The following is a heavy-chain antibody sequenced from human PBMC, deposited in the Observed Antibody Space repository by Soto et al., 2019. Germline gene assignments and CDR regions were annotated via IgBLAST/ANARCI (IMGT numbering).Heavy chain of an antibody. CDR2: IWFDGTKK. J-gene: IGHJ4*02. CDR1: GFTFSSYG. CDR3: VRWRTTVTSETLFYFDY. Sequence: GGSLRLSCAASGFTFSSYGMNWVRQAPGKGLEWVAVIWFDGTKKYYADSVKGRFTISRDNSKNTLYLQMSSLRAEDTAVYYCVRWRTTVTSETLFYFDYWGQGALVTVSS. D-gene: IGHD4-17*01. V-gene: IGHV3-33*01.